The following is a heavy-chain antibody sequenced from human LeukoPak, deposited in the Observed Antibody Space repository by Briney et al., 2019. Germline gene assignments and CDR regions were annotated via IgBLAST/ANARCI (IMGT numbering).Heavy chain of an antibody. CDR3: ARDGYNEEDWYFDL. D-gene: IGHD5-24*01. CDR1: GFTFSSYD. Sequence: GRFLRLSCAASGFTFSSYDMHWVRQAPGKGLEWVAVISYNGNNKYCADSVKGRFTISRDNSKKTLYLQMNSLRAEDTAVYYCARDGYNEEDWYFDLWGRGILVTVS. V-gene: IGHV3-30-3*01. J-gene: IGHJ2*01. CDR2: ISYNGNNK.